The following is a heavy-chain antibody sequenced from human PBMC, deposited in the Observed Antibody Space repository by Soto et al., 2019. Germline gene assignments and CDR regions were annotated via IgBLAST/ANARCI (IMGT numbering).Heavy chain of an antibody. D-gene: IGHD1-1*01. CDR3: ARVERGTATTVVDAFDI. V-gene: IGHV4-34*01. J-gene: IGHJ3*02. CDR1: GGFVSSGNYY. CDR2: MSHSGGT. Sequence: QVQLQQWGAGLLKPSETLSLTCAVYGGFVSSGNYYWSWIRQPPGKGLEWIGEMSHSGGTHFNPSRTSRVTISVDTSKNQFSLKMSSVTAADTALYYCARVERGTATTVVDAFDIWGPGTMVTVSS.